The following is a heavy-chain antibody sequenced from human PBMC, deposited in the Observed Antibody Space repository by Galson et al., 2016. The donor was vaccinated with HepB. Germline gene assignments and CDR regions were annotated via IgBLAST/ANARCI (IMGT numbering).Heavy chain of an antibody. D-gene: IGHD3-16*01. CDR3: ARDGGSALHGLDI. J-gene: IGHJ3*02. CDR1: GFTFSSHA. CDR2: ISYDGRHK. Sequence: SLRLSCAASGFTFSSHAMHWVRQAPGKGLEWVAYISYDGRHKFHADSVKGRFTISRDIFRGTLSLQMNSLKPEDTAVYFCARDGGSALHGLDIWGQGTAVTVSS. V-gene: IGHV3-30*04.